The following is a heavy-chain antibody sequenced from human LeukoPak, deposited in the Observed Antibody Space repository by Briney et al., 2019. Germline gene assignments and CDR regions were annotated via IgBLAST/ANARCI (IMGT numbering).Heavy chain of an antibody. Sequence: PGGSLRLSCAGSGFSFSDYYMDWVRQAPGEGLEWVSYISSSSSTIYYADSVKGRFTISRDNAKNSLYLQMNSLRDEDTAVYYCARTQQLQDWGQGTLVTVSS. D-gene: IGHD6-13*01. CDR2: ISSSSSTI. V-gene: IGHV3-48*02. J-gene: IGHJ1*01. CDR1: GFSFSDYY. CDR3: ARTQQLQD.